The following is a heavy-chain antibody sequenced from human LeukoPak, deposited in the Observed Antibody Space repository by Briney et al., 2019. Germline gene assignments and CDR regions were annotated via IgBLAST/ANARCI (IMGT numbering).Heavy chain of an antibody. J-gene: IGHJ6*04. Sequence: GGSLRLSCVASGFTFSDHGMHWVRQAPGKELAWVAATSYDGSDEYYVDSVKGRFTISRDNSKNTLYLEMKSLSSEDTAIYYCARTYTVFGAKDVWGKGTTVTVSA. CDR3: ARTYTVFGAKDV. CDR2: TSYDGSDE. CDR1: GFTFSDHG. D-gene: IGHD3-3*01. V-gene: IGHV3-30*03.